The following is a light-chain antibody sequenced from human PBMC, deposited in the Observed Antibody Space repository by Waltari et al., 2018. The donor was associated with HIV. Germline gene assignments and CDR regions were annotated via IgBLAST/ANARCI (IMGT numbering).Light chain of an antibody. CDR1: QSVSSSY. V-gene: IGKV3-20*01. J-gene: IGKJ1*01. CDR3: QQYGSSPRT. CDR2: GAS. Sequence: EIVLTQSPGTLSLSPGERATLSCRASQSVSSSYLAWYQQKPGQAPRLLINGASSRATGIPDRCSGSGSGTDFTLTISRLEPEDFAVYYCQQYGSSPRTFGQGTKVEIK.